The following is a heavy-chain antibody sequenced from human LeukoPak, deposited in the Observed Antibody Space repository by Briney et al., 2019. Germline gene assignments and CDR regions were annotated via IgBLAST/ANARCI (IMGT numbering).Heavy chain of an antibody. CDR2: VNPDETDT. J-gene: IGHJ4*02. CDR1: GFRFSSHW. V-gene: IGHV3-74*03. D-gene: IGHD6-13*01. Sequence: QPGGSLRLSCAASGFRFSSHWMHWIRQAPGKGLVWVSRVNPDETDTSSADSVRGRFTISRDNARNTLYLQMNSLRAEDTAVYYCARMYSSSWGTPLYFDYWGQGTLVTVSS. CDR3: ARMYSSSWGTPLYFDY.